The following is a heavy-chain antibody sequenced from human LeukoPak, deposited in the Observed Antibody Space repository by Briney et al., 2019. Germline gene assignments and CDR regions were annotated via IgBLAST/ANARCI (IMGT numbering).Heavy chain of an antibody. V-gene: IGHV3-30*03. CDR1: GFTFSSYG. J-gene: IGHJ4*02. Sequence: GRSLRLSCAASGFTFSSYGMHWVRQAPGKGLEWVAVISYDGSNKYYADSVKGRFTISRDNSKNTLYLQMNSLRAEDTAVYYCARAGPTTGFDYWGQGTLVTVSS. CDR3: ARAGPTTGFDY. D-gene: IGHD4-11*01. CDR2: ISYDGSNK.